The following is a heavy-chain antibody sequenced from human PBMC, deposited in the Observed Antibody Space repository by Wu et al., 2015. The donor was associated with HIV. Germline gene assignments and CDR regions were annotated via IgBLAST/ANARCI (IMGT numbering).Heavy chain of an antibody. V-gene: IGHV1-69*05. J-gene: IGHJ4*02. CDR2: IIPMFATP. CDR1: GYTFTSYG. CDR3: ASLASNYRSTID. D-gene: IGHD2-2*01. Sequence: QVQLVQSGAEVKKPGASVKVSCKASGYTFTSYGISWVRQAPGQGLEWMGGIIPMFATPKYAQKFQDRVTITTDESTSTAYMELSSLRSEDTAIYYCASLASNYRSTIDWGQGTLVTVSS.